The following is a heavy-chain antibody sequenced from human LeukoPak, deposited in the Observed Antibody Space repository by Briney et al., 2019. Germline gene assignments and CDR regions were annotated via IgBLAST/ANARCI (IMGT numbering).Heavy chain of an antibody. CDR3: ARDADTAMVSQPRFDF. CDR2: ISSSSSYI. V-gene: IGHV3-21*01. CDR1: GFTFSSNS. J-gene: IGHJ4*02. Sequence: GGSLSLSCAASGFTFSSNSMNWLRQAPGKGLEWVSSISSSSSYIYYADSVKGRFTISRDNAKNYLYLQMNSLRAEDTAVYYCARDADTAMVSQPRFDFWREKTLVTVSS. D-gene: IGHD5-18*01.